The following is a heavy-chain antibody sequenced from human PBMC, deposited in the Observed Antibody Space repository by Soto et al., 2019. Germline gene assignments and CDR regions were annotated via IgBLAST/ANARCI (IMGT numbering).Heavy chain of an antibody. CDR1: GFTVSSKY. D-gene: IGHD2-15*01. V-gene: IGHV3-66*01. Sequence: GGSLRLSCAASGFTVSSKYMTWVRQAPGKGLEWVSLIQSGGTTYYADSVKGRFTISRDTSENTLHLQMDSLRVEDTAVYYCARDDVLCDGGRRYAIPLHVWGQGTTVTVSS. CDR2: IQSGGTT. J-gene: IGHJ6*02. CDR3: ARDDVLCDGGRRYAIPLHV.